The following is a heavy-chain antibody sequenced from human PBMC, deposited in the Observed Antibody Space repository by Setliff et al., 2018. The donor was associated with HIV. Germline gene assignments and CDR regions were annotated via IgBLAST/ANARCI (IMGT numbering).Heavy chain of an antibody. J-gene: IGHJ5*02. CDR3: ARAFGSGSYRWFDP. CDR2: INNNGST. D-gene: IGHD3-10*01. V-gene: IGHV4-4*07. CDR1: GDSITTYY. Sequence: SETLSLTCNVSGDSITTYYWSWIRQPAGKRLDWIGRINNNGSTNYNPSLKSRVIMSLDTSKNQFSLRLSSVTAADTAVYYCARAFGSGSYRWFDPWGQGTLVTVSS.